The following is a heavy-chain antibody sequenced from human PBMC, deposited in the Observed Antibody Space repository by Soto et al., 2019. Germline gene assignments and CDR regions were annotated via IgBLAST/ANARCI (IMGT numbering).Heavy chain of an antibody. D-gene: IGHD6-19*01. Sequence: PWGSLRLSCAASGFTFINYDIRCFRQTTGKGLEWVSAIGTTGDPYYPGSVKGRFTISRDNAKNSLYLQMNSLTVEDTGVYFCGRGSSGWYSEVDFWGQGTLVTVSS. CDR3: GRGSSGWYSEVDF. V-gene: IGHV3-13*05. CDR2: IGTTGDP. CDR1: GFTFINYD. J-gene: IGHJ4*02.